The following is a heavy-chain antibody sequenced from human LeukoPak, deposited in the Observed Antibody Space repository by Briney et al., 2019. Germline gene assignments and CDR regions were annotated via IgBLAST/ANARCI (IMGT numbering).Heavy chain of an antibody. CDR2: IYPGDSDT. CDR1: GYSFTSYW. CDR3: ARQSRSYGYDFDY. D-gene: IGHD5-18*01. J-gene: IGHJ4*02. V-gene: IGHV5-51*01. Sequence: GESLKISCKGSGYSFTSYWIGWVRQMPGKGLEWMGIIYPGDSDTRYSPSFQGQVTISADKSISTAYLQWSGLKASDTAMYYSARQSRSYGYDFDYWGQGTLVTVSS.